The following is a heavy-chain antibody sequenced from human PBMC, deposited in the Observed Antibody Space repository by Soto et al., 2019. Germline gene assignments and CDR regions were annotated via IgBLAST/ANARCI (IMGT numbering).Heavy chain of an antibody. Sequence: TLSLTCTFSGGSISSSSYYWGWIRQPPGKGLEWIGSIYYSGSTYYNPSLKSRVTISVDTSKNQFSLKLSSVTAADTAVYYCARLKRATAAFDIWGQGTMVTV. CDR1: GGSISSSSYY. V-gene: IGHV4-39*01. D-gene: IGHD5-12*01. CDR3: ARLKRATAAFDI. J-gene: IGHJ3*02. CDR2: IYYSGST.